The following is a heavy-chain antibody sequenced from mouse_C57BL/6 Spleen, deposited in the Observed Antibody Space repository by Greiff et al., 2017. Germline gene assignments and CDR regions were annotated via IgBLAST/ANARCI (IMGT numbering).Heavy chain of an antibody. CDR2: IWRGGST. CDR3: AKDAMDY. Sequence: VKVEESGPGLVQPSQSLSITCTASGFSLTSYGVHWVRQSPGKGLEWLGVIWRGGSTDYNAAFMSRLSITKDNSKSQVFLKMNSLQADDTARYYCAKDAMDYWGQGTSVTVSS. CDR1: GFSLTSYG. J-gene: IGHJ4*01. V-gene: IGHV2-5*01.